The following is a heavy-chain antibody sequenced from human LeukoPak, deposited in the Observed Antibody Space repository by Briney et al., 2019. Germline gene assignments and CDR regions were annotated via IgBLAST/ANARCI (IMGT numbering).Heavy chain of an antibody. D-gene: IGHD3-22*01. V-gene: IGHV3-66*01. Sequence: PGGSLRLSCAASGFIVSHKYMTWVRQAPGKGLEWLSIIYTAGNTVSAESVKGRFIISRDNSRNTVHLQMNSLRDDDTGVYYCARGQIDLLRNYFDSWGPGTLIAVSS. J-gene: IGHJ4*02. CDR1: GFIVSHKY. CDR3: ARGQIDLLRNYFDS. CDR2: IYTAGNT.